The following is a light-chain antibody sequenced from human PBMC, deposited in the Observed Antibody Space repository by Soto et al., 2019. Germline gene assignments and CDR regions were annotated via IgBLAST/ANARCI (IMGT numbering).Light chain of an antibody. CDR2: GAS. J-gene: IGKJ5*01. V-gene: IGKV3-15*01. Sequence: EIVMTQSSATLSVSPGERATLSCRASQSVSSKLAWYQQKPGQAPRLLIYGASTRATGIPARFSGIGSGTEFTLTISSLQSEDFAVYYCQQYNNWPPITFCQGTRLEIK. CDR1: QSVSSK. CDR3: QQYNNWPPIT.